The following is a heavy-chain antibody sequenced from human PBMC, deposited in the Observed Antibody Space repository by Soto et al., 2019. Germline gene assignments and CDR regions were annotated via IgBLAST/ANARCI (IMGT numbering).Heavy chain of an antibody. J-gene: IGHJ6*02. CDR3: ARADNWILGASYPPPYGMDV. D-gene: IGHD1-20*01. V-gene: IGHV1-69*12. Sequence: QVQLVQSGAEVKKPGSSVKVSCKASGGTFSSYAISWVRQAPGQGLEWMGGIIPIFGTANFAQKFQGRVTIPADAATSKAHMELSSLRSEDTAVYSCARADNWILGASYPPPYGMDVWGHGTTVTVSS. CDR2: IIPIFGTA. CDR1: GGTFSSYA.